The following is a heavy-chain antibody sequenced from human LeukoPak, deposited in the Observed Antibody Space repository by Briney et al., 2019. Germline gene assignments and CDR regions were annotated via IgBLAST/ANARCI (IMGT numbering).Heavy chain of an antibody. J-gene: IGHJ3*02. CDR3: ARDLVYASREGDAFDI. D-gene: IGHD2-8*01. CDR1: GGSISSGSYY. V-gene: IGHV4-61*02. CDR2: IYTSGST. Sequence: KPSETLSLTCTVSGGSISSGSYYWSWIRQPAGKGLEWIGRIYTSGSTNYNPSLKSRVTISVDTSKNQFSLKLSSVTAADTAVYYCARDLVYASREGDAFDIWGQGTMVTVSS.